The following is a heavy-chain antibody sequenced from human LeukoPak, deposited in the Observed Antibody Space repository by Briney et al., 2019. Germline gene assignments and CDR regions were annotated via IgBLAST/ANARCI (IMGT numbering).Heavy chain of an antibody. CDR2: INPNSGGT. Sequence: GASVKVSCKASGYTFTGYYMHWVRQAPGQGLEWMGWINPNSGGTNYAQKFQGRVTMTRDTSISTAYMELSRLRSDDTAVYYCARSSSWYGNWFDPWGQGTLVTVSS. CDR3: ARSSSWYGNWFDP. V-gene: IGHV1-2*02. CDR1: GYTFTGYY. J-gene: IGHJ5*02. D-gene: IGHD6-13*01.